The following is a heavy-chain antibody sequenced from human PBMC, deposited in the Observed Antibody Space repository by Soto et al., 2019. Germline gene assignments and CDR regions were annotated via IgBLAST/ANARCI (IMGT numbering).Heavy chain of an antibody. D-gene: IGHD3-10*01. V-gene: IGHV4-34*01. Sequence: SETLALTCAVYGGSFSGYYWSWIRQPPGKGLEWIGEINHSGSTNYNPSLKSRVTISVDTSKNQFSLKLSSVTAADTAVYYCARGWNFYGSGSYSRIDYWGQGTLVTVSS. CDR1: GGSFSGYY. CDR3: ARGWNFYGSGSYSRIDY. CDR2: INHSGST. J-gene: IGHJ4*02.